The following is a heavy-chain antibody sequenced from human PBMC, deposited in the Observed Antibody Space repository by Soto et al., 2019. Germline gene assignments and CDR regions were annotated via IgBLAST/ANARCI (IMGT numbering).Heavy chain of an antibody. D-gene: IGHD1-20*01. Sequence: GGSLRLSCAASGFTFSSYGMHWVRQAPGKGLEWVAVISYDGSNKYYADSVKGRFTISRDNSKNTLYLQMNSLRAEDTAVYYCAKLTGTANDYWGQGTLVTVSS. J-gene: IGHJ4*02. CDR2: ISYDGSNK. V-gene: IGHV3-30*18. CDR1: GFTFSSYG. CDR3: AKLTGTANDY.